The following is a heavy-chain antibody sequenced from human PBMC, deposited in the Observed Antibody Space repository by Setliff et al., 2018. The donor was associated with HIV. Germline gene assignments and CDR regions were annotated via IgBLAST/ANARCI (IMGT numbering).Heavy chain of an antibody. CDR3: ARHPRHYNILTGYRYYMDV. D-gene: IGHD3-9*01. Sequence: SETLSLTCAVSGVSISSSSYFWGWIRRPPGTGLDWIGSIYFSGSTYYDPSLESRVTISMDTSKNQFSLKLTSVTAADTAVYYCARHPRHYNILTGYRYYMDVWGKGTTVTVSS. J-gene: IGHJ6*03. CDR2: IYFSGST. V-gene: IGHV4-39*01. CDR1: GVSISSSSYF.